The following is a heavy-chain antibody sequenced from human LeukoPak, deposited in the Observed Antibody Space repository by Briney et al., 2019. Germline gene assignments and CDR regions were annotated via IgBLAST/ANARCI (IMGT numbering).Heavy chain of an antibody. Sequence: PSQTLSLTCTVSGGSISSGGYYWSWIRQHPGKGLEWIGYIYYSGSTYYNPSLKSRVTISVDTSKNQFSLKLSSVTAADTAVYYCARDSLTDKDSSSWYEDYYYYGMDVWGQGTTVTVSS. CDR2: IYYSGST. J-gene: IGHJ6*02. D-gene: IGHD6-13*01. CDR1: GGSISSGGYY. V-gene: IGHV4-31*03. CDR3: ARDSLTDKDSSSWYEDYYYYGMDV.